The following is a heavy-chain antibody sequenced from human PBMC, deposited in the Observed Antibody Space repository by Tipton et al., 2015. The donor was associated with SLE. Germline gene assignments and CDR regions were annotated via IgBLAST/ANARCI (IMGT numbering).Heavy chain of an antibody. CDR2: IYRSGAT. V-gene: IGHV4-30-2*01. D-gene: IGHD1-1*01. CDR3: ASAGNRFSSPFED. CDR1: GGSISSDAYS. J-gene: IGHJ4*02. Sequence: TLSLTCVVSGGSISSDAYSWSWFRLPPGKGLEWIGNIYRSGATYYNPSLKSRVTISMDRSGNLFSLRLSSVTAADTAVFYCASAGNRFSSPFEDWGQGALVSVSS.